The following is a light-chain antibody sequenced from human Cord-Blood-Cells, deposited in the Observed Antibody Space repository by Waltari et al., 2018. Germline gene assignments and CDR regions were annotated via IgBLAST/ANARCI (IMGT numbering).Light chain of an antibody. CDR2: DVS. V-gene: IGLV2-14*01. Sequence: SCLSQPTPVYGPPGPSRTLSCTATRSDVGCHNSVSWYQQHPGKAPKLMIYDVSNRPSGVSNRFSGSKSGNTASLTISGLQAEDEADYYCSSYTSSSTVFGGGTKLTVL. J-gene: IGLJ2*01. CDR1: RSDVGCHNS. CDR3: SSYTSSSTV.